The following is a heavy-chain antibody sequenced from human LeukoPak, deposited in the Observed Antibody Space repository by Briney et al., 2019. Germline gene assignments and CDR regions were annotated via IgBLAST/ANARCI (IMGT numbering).Heavy chain of an antibody. CDR1: GFTFSSYG. V-gene: IGHV3-33*01. J-gene: IGHJ4*02. CDR3: ARNCGSGSYLEYYFDY. CDR2: IWYDGSNK. Sequence: GGSLRLSCAASGFTFSSYGMHWVRQAPGKGLEWVAVIWYDGSNKYYADSVKGRFTISRDNSKNTLYLQMNSLRAEDTAVYYCARNCGSGSYLEYYFDYWGQGTLVTVSS. D-gene: IGHD3-10*01.